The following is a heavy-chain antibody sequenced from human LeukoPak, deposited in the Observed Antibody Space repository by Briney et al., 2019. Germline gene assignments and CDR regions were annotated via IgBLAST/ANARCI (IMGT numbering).Heavy chain of an antibody. CDR3: ASRMGIAVAGGSGDFDC. J-gene: IGHJ4*02. CDR2: INHSGST. Sequence: PSETLSLTCAVYGESFSGYYWSWIRQPPGKGLEWIGEINHSGSTNYNPSLKSRVTISVDTSKNQFSLKLSSVTAADTAVYYCASRMGIAVAGGSGDFDCWGQGTLVTVSS. V-gene: IGHV4-34*01. D-gene: IGHD6-19*01. CDR1: GESFSGYY.